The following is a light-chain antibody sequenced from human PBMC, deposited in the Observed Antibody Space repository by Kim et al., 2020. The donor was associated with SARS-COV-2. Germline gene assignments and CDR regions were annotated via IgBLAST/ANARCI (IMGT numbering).Light chain of an antibody. V-gene: IGKV1-8*01. J-gene: IGKJ1*01. CDR2: AAS. CDR3: QQYYSTSWT. CDR1: QGISSY. Sequence: ASTGDRVTITCRASQGISSYLAWYQQKPGKAPKLLIYAASTLQSGVPSRFSGSGSGTDFTLTISCLQSEDFATYYCQQYYSTSWTFGQGTKVDIK.